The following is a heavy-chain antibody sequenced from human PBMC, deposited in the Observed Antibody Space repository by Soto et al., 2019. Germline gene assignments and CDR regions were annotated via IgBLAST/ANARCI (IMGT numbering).Heavy chain of an antibody. D-gene: IGHD5-12*01. CDR2: IYYSGST. Sequence: SETLSLTCTVSGGSISSYYWSWIRQPPGKGLEWIGYIYYSGSTNYNPSLKSRVTISVDTSKSQFSLKLSSVTAADTAVYYCARRTSGYDYGYYYYMDVWGKGTTVTVSS. CDR1: GGSISSYY. J-gene: IGHJ6*03. CDR3: ARRTSGYDYGYYYYMDV. V-gene: IGHV4-59*01.